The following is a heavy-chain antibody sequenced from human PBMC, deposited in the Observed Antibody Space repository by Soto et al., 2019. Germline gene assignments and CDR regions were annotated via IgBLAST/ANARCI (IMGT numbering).Heavy chain of an antibody. J-gene: IGHJ4*02. Sequence: GAEPVKAKLTLRQARPFCGFSLRNSGVGVGWNRQPPGKALEWLALIYWNDDKRYSPSLKSRLTITKDTSKNQVVLTMTNMDPVDTATYYGAHRGGGGCLDYWGQGTLVTVSS. CDR3: AHRGGGGCLDY. CDR2: IYWNDDK. V-gene: IGHV2-5*01. CDR1: GFSLRNSGVG. D-gene: IGHD6-19*01.